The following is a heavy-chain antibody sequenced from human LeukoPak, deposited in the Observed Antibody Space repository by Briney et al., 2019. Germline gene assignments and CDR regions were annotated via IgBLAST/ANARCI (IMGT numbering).Heavy chain of an antibody. CDR3: ARDYADYVGYFFFDY. J-gene: IGHJ4*02. CDR2: ISGGGETT. V-gene: IGHV3-23*01. Sequence: GGSLRLSCAASGFTFNNYAMNWVRQAPGKGLEWVSSISGGGETTYYADSAKGRFTISRDNSQNTLYLQMNSLRAEDTAVYHCARDYADYVGYFFFDYWGQGTLVTVSS. D-gene: IGHD4-17*01. CDR1: GFTFNNYA.